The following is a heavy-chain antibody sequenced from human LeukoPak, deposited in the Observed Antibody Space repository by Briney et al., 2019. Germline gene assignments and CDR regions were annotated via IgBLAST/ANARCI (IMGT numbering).Heavy chain of an antibody. J-gene: IGHJ6*03. Sequence: GGSLRLSCAASGFTFATYGMSWVRQAPGKGLEWVSAIRGSGSRTYDADSVKGRFTISRDNSKNTLYLQMNSLRAEDTAVYYCARDSHGFVEGAYYYYYMDVWGKGTTVTVSS. CDR2: IRGSGSRT. CDR1: GFTFATYG. V-gene: IGHV3-23*01. D-gene: IGHD3-16*01. CDR3: ARDSHGFVEGAYYYYYMDV.